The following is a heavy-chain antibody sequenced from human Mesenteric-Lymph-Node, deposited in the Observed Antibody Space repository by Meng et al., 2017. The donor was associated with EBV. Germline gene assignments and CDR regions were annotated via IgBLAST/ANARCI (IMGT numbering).Heavy chain of an antibody. J-gene: IGHJ4*02. CDR3: ARKEQQLVHYFDY. CDR2: INHSGST. CDR1: GGSLSGNY. Sequence: GQLHRGGAGLLKPSETLSLPCAVYGGSLSGNYWGWIRQPPGKGLEWIGEINHSGSTNYNPSLKSRVTISVDTSKNQFSLKLSSVTAADTAVYYCARKEQQLVHYFDYWGQGTLVTVSS. D-gene: IGHD6-13*01. V-gene: IGHV4-34*01.